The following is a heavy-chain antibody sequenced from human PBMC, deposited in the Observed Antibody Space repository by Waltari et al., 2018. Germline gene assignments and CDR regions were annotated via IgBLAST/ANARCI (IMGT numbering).Heavy chain of an antibody. Sequence: QLQLQESGPGLVKPSETLSLTCTVSGGSISSSSYYWGWIRQPPGKGLEWIGNIYYSGSTYYNPSLKSRVTLSVDTSKNQFSLKLSSVTAADTAVYYCARIVVPAYYYYYMDVWGKGTTVTISS. J-gene: IGHJ6*03. V-gene: IGHV4-39*07. D-gene: IGHD2-2*01. CDR3: ARIVVPAYYYYYMDV. CDR2: IYYSGST. CDR1: GGSISSSSYY.